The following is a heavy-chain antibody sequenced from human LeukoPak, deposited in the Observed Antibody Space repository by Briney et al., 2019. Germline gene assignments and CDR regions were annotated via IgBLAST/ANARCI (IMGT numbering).Heavy chain of an antibody. CDR2: IQGDGRDK. CDR1: GFNFERYY. Sequence: GGSLRLSCVGSGFNFERYYINWVRQAPGKGLEWVANIQGDGRDKYFLDSVKGRFTVSRDNAENSVFLQMRNLRDEDTAIYYCAKSALYTSGWYPDWGQGILVTVSS. CDR3: AKSALYTSGWYPD. V-gene: IGHV3-7*01. D-gene: IGHD6-19*01. J-gene: IGHJ4*02.